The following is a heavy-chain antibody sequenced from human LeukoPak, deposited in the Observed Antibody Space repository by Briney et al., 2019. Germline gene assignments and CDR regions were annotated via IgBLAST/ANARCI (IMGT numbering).Heavy chain of an antibody. D-gene: IGHD2-2*01. Sequence: AAVTVSCQASRYTFTSYGISWVRQPPGQGLEGMGWISAYNGNTNYAQKLQGRVTMTTDTSTSTAYMELRSLRSDDTAVYYCARGNCSSTSCYPTLSGWFDPWGQGTLVTVSS. J-gene: IGHJ5*02. CDR2: ISAYNGNT. CDR3: ARGNCSSTSCYPTLSGWFDP. CDR1: RYTFTSYG. V-gene: IGHV1-18*01.